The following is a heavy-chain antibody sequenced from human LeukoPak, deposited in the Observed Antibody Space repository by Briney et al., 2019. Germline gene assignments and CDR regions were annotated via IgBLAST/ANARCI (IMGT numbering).Heavy chain of an antibody. J-gene: IGHJ6*03. CDR1: GGSNSSYY. D-gene: IGHD6-13*01. CDR2: IYYSGST. Sequence: SETLSLTCTVSGGSNSSYYWSWIRQPPGKGLEWIGYIYYSGSTNYNPSLKSRVTMSVDTSKNQFSLKLNSVTAADTAVYYCARLRSLGDSSSNYFYMDVWGKGTTVTVSS. CDR3: ARLRSLGDSSSNYFYMDV. V-gene: IGHV4-59*01.